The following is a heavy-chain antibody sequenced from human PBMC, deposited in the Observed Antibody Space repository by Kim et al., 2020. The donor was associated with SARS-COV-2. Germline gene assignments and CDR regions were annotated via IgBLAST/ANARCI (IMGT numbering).Heavy chain of an antibody. J-gene: IGHJ4*01. V-gene: IGHV3-30*04. D-gene: IGHD4-17*01. CDR1: GFTFSSYA. CDR3: ARDQGDDYGDYGPDY. CDR2: ISYDGSNK. Sequence: GGSMRLSCAASGFTFSSYAMHWVRQAPGKGLEWVAVISYDGSNKYYADSVKGRFTISRDNSKNTLYLQMNSLRAEDTAVYYCARDQGDDYGDYGPDYWG.